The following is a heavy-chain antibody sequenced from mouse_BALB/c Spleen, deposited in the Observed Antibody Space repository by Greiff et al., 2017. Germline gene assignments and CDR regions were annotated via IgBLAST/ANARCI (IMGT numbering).Heavy chain of an antibody. CDR2: IRLKSNNYAT. D-gene: IGHD4-1*01. CDR1: GFTFSNYW. J-gene: IGHJ3*01. Sequence: EVKLVESGGGLVQPGGSMKLSCVASGFTFSNYWMNWVRQSPEKGLEWVAEIRLKSNNYATHYAESVKGRFTISRDDSKSSVYLQMNNLRAEDTGIYYCTRDWAFAYWGQGTLVTVSA. CDR3: TRDWAFAY. V-gene: IGHV6-6*02.